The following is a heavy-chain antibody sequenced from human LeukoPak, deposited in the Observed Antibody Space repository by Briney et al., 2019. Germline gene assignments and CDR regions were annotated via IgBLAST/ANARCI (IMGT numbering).Heavy chain of an antibody. Sequence: GGSLRLSCAASGFTFSSYAMSWVRQAPGKGLEWVSAISGSDGSTYYADSVKGRFTISRDNSKNTLYLQMNSLRAEDTAVYYCAKDRLGYCSSTSCYPNYFDYWGQGTLVTVSS. D-gene: IGHD2-2*01. V-gene: IGHV3-23*01. J-gene: IGHJ4*02. CDR1: GFTFSSYA. CDR2: ISGSDGST. CDR3: AKDRLGYCSSTSCYPNYFDY.